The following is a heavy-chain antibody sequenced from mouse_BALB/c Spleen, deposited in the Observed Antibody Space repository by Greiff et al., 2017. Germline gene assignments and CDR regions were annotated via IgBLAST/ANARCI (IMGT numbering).Heavy chain of an antibody. CDR3: ASGLTHAY. D-gene: IGHD2-4*01. CDR1: GFNIKDTY. J-gene: IGHJ3*01. CDR2: IDPANGNT. V-gene: IGHV14-3*02. Sequence: EVQLQQSGAELVKPGASVKLSCTASGFNIKDTYMHWVKQRPEQGLEWIGRIDPANGNTKYDPKFQGKATITADTSSNTAYLQLSSLTSEDTAVYYCASGLTHAYWGQGTLVTVSA.